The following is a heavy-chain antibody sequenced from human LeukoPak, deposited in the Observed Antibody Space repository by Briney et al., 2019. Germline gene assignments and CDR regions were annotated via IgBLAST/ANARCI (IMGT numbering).Heavy chain of an antibody. CDR3: ARAHTIFWEFDAFDI. D-gene: IGHD3-3*01. CDR1: GFTLSSYS. J-gene: IGHJ3*02. CDR2: ITSSSTI. Sequence: GGSLRLSCAASGFTLSSYSMNWVRQAPGKGLEWVSSITSSSTIYYAGSVKGRFTISRDNAKNSLYLQMNSLRDEDTAVYFCARAHTIFWEFDAFDIWGRGTMVTVSS. V-gene: IGHV3-69-1*01.